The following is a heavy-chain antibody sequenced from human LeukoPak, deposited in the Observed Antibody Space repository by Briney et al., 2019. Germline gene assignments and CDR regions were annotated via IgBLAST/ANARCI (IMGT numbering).Heavy chain of an antibody. J-gene: IGHJ4*02. D-gene: IGHD3-10*01. CDR3: ARRGGYGSGSYALNF. Sequence: SETLSLTCTVSGASISSYYWSWIRQPPGKGLEWIGYTYNIGNTNYNPSLKSRVNISIDTSKNQFSLRLSSVTAADTAVYYCARRGGYGSGSYALNFWGQGTLVTVSS. CDR1: GASISSYY. CDR2: TYNIGNT. V-gene: IGHV4-59*08.